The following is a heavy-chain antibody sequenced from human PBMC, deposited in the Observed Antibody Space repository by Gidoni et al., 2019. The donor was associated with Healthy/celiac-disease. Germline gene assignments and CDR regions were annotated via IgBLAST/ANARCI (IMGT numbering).Heavy chain of an antibody. CDR3: ARGGSDSSGYYFDY. J-gene: IGHJ4*02. Sequence: EVQLVESGGGLVQPGGSLRLSCAASGFTVSSNYMSWVRQAPGKGLEWVSVSYSCGSTYYADSVKGRFTISRDNSKNTLYLQMNSLRAEDTAVYYCARGGSDSSGYYFDYWGQGTLVTVSS. CDR2: SYSCGST. D-gene: IGHD3-22*01. V-gene: IGHV3-66*01. CDR1: GFTVSSNY.